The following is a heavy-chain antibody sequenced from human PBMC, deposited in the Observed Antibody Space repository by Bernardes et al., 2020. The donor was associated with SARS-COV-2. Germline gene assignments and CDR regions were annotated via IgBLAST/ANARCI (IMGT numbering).Heavy chain of an antibody. Sequence: ASVKVSCKASGYSFTDYYINWVRQAPGQGLEWMGWIDPNSGDSNLAQKFRGRVTMTRASPISTGYMELNSLTSDDTAVYYCARAPSSFYGMDVWGQGTTVTVSS. V-gene: IGHV1-2*02. CDR3: ARAPSSFYGMDV. CDR1: GYSFTDYY. J-gene: IGHJ6*02. CDR2: IDPNSGDS. D-gene: IGHD6-6*01.